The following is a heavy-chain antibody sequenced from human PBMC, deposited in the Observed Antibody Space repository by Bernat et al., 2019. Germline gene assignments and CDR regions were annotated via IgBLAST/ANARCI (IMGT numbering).Heavy chain of an antibody. V-gene: IGHV3-33*01. D-gene: IGHD6-19*01. CDR2: IWYDGSNK. J-gene: IGHJ4*02. CDR1: GFTFSSYG. Sequence: QVQLVESGGGVVQPGRSLRLSCAASGFTFSSYGMHWVRQAPGKGLEWVAVIWYDGSNKYYADSVKGRFTISRDNSKNTLYLQMNSLRAEDTAVYYYARDTVADIDYWGQGTLVTVSS. CDR3: ARDTVADIDY.